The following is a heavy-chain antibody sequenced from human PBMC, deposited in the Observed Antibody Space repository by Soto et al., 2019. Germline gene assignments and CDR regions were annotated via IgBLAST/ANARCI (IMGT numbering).Heavy chain of an antibody. CDR2: IWYDGSNK. CDR1: GFTFSSYG. Sequence: QVQLVESGGGVVQPGRSLRLSCAASGFTFSSYGMHWVRQAPGKGLEWVAVIWYDGSNKYYADSVKGRFTISRDNSKNTLYLQMNSLRDEDTAVYYCARDCSSTSCYGLTDYWGQGTLVTVSS. CDR3: ARDCSSTSCYGLTDY. J-gene: IGHJ4*02. D-gene: IGHD2-2*01. V-gene: IGHV3-33*01.